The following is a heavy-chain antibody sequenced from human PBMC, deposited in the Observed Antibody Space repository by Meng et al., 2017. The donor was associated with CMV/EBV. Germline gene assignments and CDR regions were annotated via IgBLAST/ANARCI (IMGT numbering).Heavy chain of an antibody. D-gene: IGHD1-1*01. CDR1: GFTFSSYS. V-gene: IGHV3-21*01. Sequence: GESLKISCAASGFTFSSYSMNWVRQAPGKGLEWVSSISSSSYIYYADSVKGRFTISRDNSKNTLYLQMNSLRAEDTAVYYCARVGALPTFYGMDVWGQGTTVTVSS. CDR2: ISSSSYI. J-gene: IGHJ6*02. CDR3: ARVGALPTFYGMDV.